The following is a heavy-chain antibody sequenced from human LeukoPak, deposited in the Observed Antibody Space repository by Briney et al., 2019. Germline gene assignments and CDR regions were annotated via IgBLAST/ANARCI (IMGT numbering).Heavy chain of an antibody. CDR2: IYWNDDK. CDR1: GFSLSTSGVG. J-gene: IGHJ3*02. D-gene: IGHD6-13*01. V-gene: IGHV2-5*01. CDR3: ALNSSWYAVYAFDI. Sequence: SGPTLVEPTQTLTLTCTFSGFSLSTSGVGVGWIRQPPGKALEWLALIYWNDDKRYSPSLKSRLTITKDTSKNQVVLTMTNMDPVDTATYYCALNSSWYAVYAFDIWGQGTMVTVSS.